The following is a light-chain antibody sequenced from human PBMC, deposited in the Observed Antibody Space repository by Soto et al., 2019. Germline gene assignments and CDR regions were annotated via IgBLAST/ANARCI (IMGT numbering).Light chain of an antibody. J-gene: IGLJ2*01. V-gene: IGLV1-44*01. CDR3: AAWDDSLNGVV. CDR1: SSNIGSNT. CDR2: SNN. Sequence: QLLLTQPPSASGTPGQRVTISCSGSSSNIGSNTVNWYQQLPGTAPKLLIYSNNQRPSGVPDRFSGSKSGTSASLAISGLQSEDEADYYCAAWDDSLNGVVFGGGTKVTVL.